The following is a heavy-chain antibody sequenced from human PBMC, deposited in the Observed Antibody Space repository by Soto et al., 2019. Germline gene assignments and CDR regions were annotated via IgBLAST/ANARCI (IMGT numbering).Heavy chain of an antibody. Sequence: SVKVSCKASGGTFSSYAISWVRQAPGQGLEWMGGIIPIFGTANYAQKFRGRVTITADESTSTAYMELSSLRSEDTAVYYCARVTAAAGTQYYYDGMDVWGQGTTVTVS. CDR2: IIPIFGTA. V-gene: IGHV1-69*13. D-gene: IGHD6-13*01. J-gene: IGHJ6*02. CDR1: GGTFSSYA. CDR3: ARVTAAAGTQYYYDGMDV.